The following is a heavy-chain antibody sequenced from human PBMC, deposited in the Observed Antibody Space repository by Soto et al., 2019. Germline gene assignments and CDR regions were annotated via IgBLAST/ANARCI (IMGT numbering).Heavy chain of an antibody. J-gene: IGHJ4*02. V-gene: IGHV3-23*01. CDR3: AKGPLRPYYFDY. CDR1: GFTFANYA. D-gene: IGHD4-17*01. CDR2: VSAGGDNT. Sequence: GGSLRLSCTASGFTFANYAMHWVRQAPGKGLEWVSRVSAGGDNTDYADAVKGRFTISRDNSKNTLFLQMTSLRAEDTALYYCAKGPLRPYYFDYWGPGTMVTVSS.